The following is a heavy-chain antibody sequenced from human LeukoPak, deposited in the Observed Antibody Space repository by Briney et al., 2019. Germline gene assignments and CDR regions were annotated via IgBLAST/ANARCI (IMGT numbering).Heavy chain of an antibody. CDR1: GFTFSSYA. CDR3: ASIRRTEEAFEY. CDR2: IKQDGSEK. V-gene: IGHV3-7*05. J-gene: IGHJ4*02. D-gene: IGHD1-14*01. Sequence: GGSLRLSCAASGFTFSSYAMSWVRQAPGKGLEWVANIKQDGSEKYYVDSVKGRFTISRDNAKNSVYLQMNSLRAEDTAVYYCASIRRTEEAFEYWGQGTLVTVSS.